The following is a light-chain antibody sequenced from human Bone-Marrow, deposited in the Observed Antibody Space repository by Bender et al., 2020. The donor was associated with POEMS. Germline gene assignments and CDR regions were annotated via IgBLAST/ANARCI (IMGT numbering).Light chain of an antibody. Sequence: QSALTQPASVSGSPGQSITISCTGTYSDIGSYKFVSWYQQHPGKAPKLMIYEGTKRPSGVSNRFSGSKSGNTASLTISGLQSEDEADYYCTSYAGSDNLVFGGGTKLTVL. CDR1: YSDIGSYKF. V-gene: IGLV2-14*02. CDR2: EGT. J-gene: IGLJ2*01. CDR3: TSYAGSDNLV.